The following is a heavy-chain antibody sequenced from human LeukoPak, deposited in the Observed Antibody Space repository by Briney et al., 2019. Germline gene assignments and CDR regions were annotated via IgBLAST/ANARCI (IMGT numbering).Heavy chain of an antibody. CDR1: GGTFSNSA. J-gene: IGHJ4*02. Sequence: TVKVSCKASGGTFSNSAISWVRQAPGQGLEWMGGIILIFGSPNYAQKFQGRVTITADESTSTVYMELSSLRSYDTAVYYCARGEVPPHYFDFWGQGTPVTVSS. CDR2: IILIFGSP. CDR3: ARGEVPPHYFDF. V-gene: IGHV1-69*01.